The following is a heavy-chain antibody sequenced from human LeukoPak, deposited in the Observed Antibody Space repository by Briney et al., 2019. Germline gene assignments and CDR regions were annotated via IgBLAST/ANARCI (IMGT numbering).Heavy chain of an antibody. Sequence: ASVKVSCKASGYTFTSYDINWVRQATGQGLEWIGWMNHNSGNTGCAQKFQGRVTMTRNTSISTAYMELSSLRSEDTAVYYCARGMDYDFWSGYYFWFDPWGQGTLVTVSS. J-gene: IGHJ5*02. D-gene: IGHD3-3*01. V-gene: IGHV1-8*01. CDR1: GYTFTSYD. CDR3: ARGMDYDFWSGYYFWFDP. CDR2: MNHNSGNT.